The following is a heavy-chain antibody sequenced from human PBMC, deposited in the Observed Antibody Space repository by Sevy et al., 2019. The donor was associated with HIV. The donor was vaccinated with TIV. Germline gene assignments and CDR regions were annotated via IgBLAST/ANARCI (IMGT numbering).Heavy chain of an antibody. V-gene: IGHV6-1*01. J-gene: IGHJ6*02. CDR1: GDSVSSNSAA. D-gene: IGHD6-13*01. Sequence: QLQTLSLTCAISGDSVSSNSAAWNWIRQSPSRGLEWLGRTYYRSKWYNDYAVSVKSRITINPDTSKNQFSLQLNSVTPEDTAVYYCARASIAAAGTHYYGMDVWGQGTTVTVSS. CDR2: TYYRSKWYN. CDR3: ARASIAAAGTHYYGMDV.